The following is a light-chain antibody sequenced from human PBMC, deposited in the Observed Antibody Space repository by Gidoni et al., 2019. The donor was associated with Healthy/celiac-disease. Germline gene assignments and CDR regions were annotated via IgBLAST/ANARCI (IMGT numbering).Light chain of an antibody. CDR1: QSVSSN. CDR3: QQYNNWPPMYT. Sequence: IVMTQSPATLSVSPGERATLPCRASQSVSSNLAWYQQKPGQAPRLLIYGASTRATGIPARFSGSGSGTEFPLTISSLQSEDFAVYYCQQYNNWPPMYTFGQGTKLEIK. J-gene: IGKJ2*01. V-gene: IGKV3-15*01. CDR2: GAS.